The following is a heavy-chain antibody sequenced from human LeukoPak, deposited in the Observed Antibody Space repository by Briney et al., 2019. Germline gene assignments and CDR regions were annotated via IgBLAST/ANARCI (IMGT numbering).Heavy chain of an antibody. Sequence: GGSLRLSCAASESTFSSYWMSWVRQAPGKGLEWVANIKQDGSEKSYVDSVKGRFMISRDNSKNSLHLQMNSLRAEDTAVYYCARSKEAYGYFDYWGQGALLTVSS. CDR2: IKQDGSEK. CDR3: ARSKEAYGYFDY. CDR1: ESTFSSYW. V-gene: IGHV3-7*05. D-gene: IGHD4-17*01. J-gene: IGHJ4*02.